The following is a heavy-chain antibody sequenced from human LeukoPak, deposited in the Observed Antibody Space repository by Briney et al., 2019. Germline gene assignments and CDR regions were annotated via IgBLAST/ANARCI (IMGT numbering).Heavy chain of an antibody. J-gene: IGHJ4*02. CDR3: ARGDSSSWYFDY. Sequence: PSETLSLTCTVSGGSISSSYWSWIRQPPGKGLEWIGYIYYTGSTTYNPSLKSRVTISVDTSKNQFSLKLRSVTAADTAVYYCARGDSSSWYFDYWGQGTLVTVSS. D-gene: IGHD6-13*01. CDR2: IYYTGST. CDR1: GGSISSSY. V-gene: IGHV4-59*01.